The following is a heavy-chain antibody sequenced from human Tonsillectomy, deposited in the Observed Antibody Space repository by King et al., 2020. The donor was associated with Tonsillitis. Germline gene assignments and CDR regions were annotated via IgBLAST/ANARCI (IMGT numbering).Heavy chain of an antibody. J-gene: IGHJ5*02. Sequence: RARALTGTFSGFSRSTRGVGVGWIRQPPGKALEGLALIYWNDDKHYSPSLKSRLTITKDTSKNQVVLTMTNMDPVDTATYYCALLVPAASSFDPWGQGTLVTVSS. CDR2: IYWNDDK. CDR1: GFSRSTRGVG. D-gene: IGHD2-2*01. CDR3: ALLVPAASSFDP. V-gene: IGHV2-5*01.